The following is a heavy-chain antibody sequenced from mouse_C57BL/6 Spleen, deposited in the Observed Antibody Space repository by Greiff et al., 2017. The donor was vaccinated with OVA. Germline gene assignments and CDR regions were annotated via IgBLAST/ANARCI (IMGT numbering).Heavy chain of an antibody. V-gene: IGHV1-42*01. D-gene: IGHD4-1*01. CDR1: GYSFTGYY. CDR2: INPSTGGT. Sequence: VQLQQSGPELVKPGASVKISCKASGYSFTGYYMNWVKQSPEKSLEWIGEINPSTGGTTYNQKFKAKATLTVDTSSSTAYMQLKSLTSEDSAVDDCARSDWDEGYYAMDDWGQGTSVTVSS. CDR3: ARSDWDEGYYAMDD. J-gene: IGHJ4*01.